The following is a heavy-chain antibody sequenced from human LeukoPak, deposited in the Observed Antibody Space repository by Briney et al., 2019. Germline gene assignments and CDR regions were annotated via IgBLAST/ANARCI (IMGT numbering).Heavy chain of an antibody. CDR3: AREGVVVPMDV. Sequence: PGGSLRLSCAASGFTFSSYEMNWVRQAPGKGLEGVSYISSSGSTIYYADSVKGRFTISRDNAKNSLYLQMNSLRAEDTAVYYCAREGVVVPMDVWGKGTTVTVSS. J-gene: IGHJ6*04. CDR2: ISSSGSTI. CDR1: GFTFSSYE. D-gene: IGHD2-2*01. V-gene: IGHV3-48*03.